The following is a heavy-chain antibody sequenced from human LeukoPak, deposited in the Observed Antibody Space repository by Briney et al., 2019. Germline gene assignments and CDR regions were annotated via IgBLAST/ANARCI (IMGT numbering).Heavy chain of an antibody. Sequence: EASVTVYCKASGYIFTTYGISWVRQAPGQGLEWMGWISAKNGSTKYVQKFQGKFTMTTDTSTNTAYMELRSLRSDDTAVYYCARDGYTYGRIYYWGQGTVVTVSS. CDR1: GYIFTTYG. CDR3: ARDGYTYGRIYY. CDR2: ISAKNGST. J-gene: IGHJ4*02. D-gene: IGHD5-18*01. V-gene: IGHV1-18*01.